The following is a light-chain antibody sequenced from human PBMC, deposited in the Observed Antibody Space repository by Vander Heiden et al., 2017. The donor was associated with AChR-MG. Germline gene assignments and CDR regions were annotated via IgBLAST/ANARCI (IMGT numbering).Light chain of an antibody. CDR3: SSSTSSSTLVV. Sequence: QSALTPPASVSVSPARSITISRPGTSSDVGGYNYVSWYQQHPGKAPKLMINDGSNRPSGFSNRFAGSKSGNTASLTISGLQAEDEAEYYCSSSTSSSTLVVFGTGTKVTVL. CDR1: SSDVGGYNY. V-gene: IGLV2-14*01. J-gene: IGLJ1*01. CDR2: DGS.